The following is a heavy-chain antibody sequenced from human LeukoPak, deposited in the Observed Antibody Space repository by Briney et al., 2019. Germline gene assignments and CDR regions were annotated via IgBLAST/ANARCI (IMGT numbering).Heavy chain of an antibody. J-gene: IGHJ4*02. V-gene: IGHV3-7*01. CDR3: ARAGGNYYDREDDY. Sequence: GGSLRLSCAASGFTFSSYWMSWVRQAPGKGLEWVANIKQDGSEKYYVDSVKGRFTISRDNAKNSLYLQMNSLRAEDTAVYYCARAGGNYYDREDDYWGQGTLVTVS. D-gene: IGHD3-22*01. CDR2: IKQDGSEK. CDR1: GFTFSSYW.